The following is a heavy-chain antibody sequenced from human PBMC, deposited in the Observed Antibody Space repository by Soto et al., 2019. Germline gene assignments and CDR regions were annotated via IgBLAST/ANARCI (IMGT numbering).Heavy chain of an antibody. CDR3: ARVFPYYESRDSYFDY. D-gene: IGHD3-3*01. CDR1: GDSVSGNSAA. CDR2: TYYRSKWYN. Sequence: SQTHSLTCTISGDSVSGNSAAWNWIRQSPSRGLEWLGRTYYRSKWYNDYAVSVKSRITVTPDTSKNQFSLHLNSVTPEDTAVYYCARVFPYYESRDSYFDYCGQGALVTGSS. V-gene: IGHV6-1*01. J-gene: IGHJ4*02.